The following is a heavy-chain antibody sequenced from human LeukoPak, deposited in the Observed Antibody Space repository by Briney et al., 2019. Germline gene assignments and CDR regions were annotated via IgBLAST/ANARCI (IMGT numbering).Heavy chain of an antibody. CDR2: ISANKGDT. Sequence: ASVKVSCKTSGYTFISYGISWLRQAPGQGIEWMGWISANKGDTEYAQKFQGRLTVTRDTSTSTAYMELKRLKSDDTAVYYCARADIIVVAGATPVGSAFEYWGQGTLITV. J-gene: IGHJ4*02. D-gene: IGHD2-15*01. V-gene: IGHV1-18*01. CDR1: GYTFISYG. CDR3: ARADIIVVAGATPVGSAFEY.